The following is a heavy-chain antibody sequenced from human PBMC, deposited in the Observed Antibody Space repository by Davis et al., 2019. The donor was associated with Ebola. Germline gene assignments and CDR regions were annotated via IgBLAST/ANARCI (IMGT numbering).Heavy chain of an antibody. V-gene: IGHV2-5*01. D-gene: IGHD2-2*01. CDR2: IYWNDDK. J-gene: IGHJ5*02. Sequence: SGPTLVKPTQTLTLTCTFSGFSLSTSGVGVGWIRQPPGKALEWLALIYWNDDKRYSPSLKSRLTITKDTSKNQVVLTMTNMDPVDTATYYCAHSIGIVVVPAATGNWFDPWGQGTLVTVSS. CDR3: AHSIGIVVVPAATGNWFDP. CDR1: GFSLSTSGVG.